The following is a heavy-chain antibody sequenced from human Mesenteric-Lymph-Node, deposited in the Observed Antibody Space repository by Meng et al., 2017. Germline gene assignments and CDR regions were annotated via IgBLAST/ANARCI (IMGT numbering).Heavy chain of an antibody. V-gene: IGHV4-4*02. CDR1: GYSISNNTW. D-gene: IGHD2-8*01. J-gene: IGHJ5*02. CDR3: AKNGAYALDR. CDR2: VLHSGRT. Sequence: VQLQESGPVLVKPSGTLSLTCALSGYSISNNTWWSWVRQPPGKGLEWIGEVLHSGRTNYNPSFNSRVTLSVDTSKNQLSLSLTSVTAADTAMYYCAKNGAYALDRWGQGILVTVSS.